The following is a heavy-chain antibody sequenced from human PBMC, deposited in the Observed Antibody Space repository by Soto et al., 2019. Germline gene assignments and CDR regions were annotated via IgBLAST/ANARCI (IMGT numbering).Heavy chain of an antibody. Sequence: ASVKVSCKASGYTFTGYYMHWVRQAPGQGLEWMGWINPNSGGTNYAQKFQGRVTMTRDTSISTAYMELSRLRSDDTAVYYCAREIAVAVKHFAYPGQRTLVTGSS. CDR3: AREIAVAVKHFAY. CDR1: GYTFTGYY. J-gene: IGHJ4*02. CDR2: INPNSGGT. V-gene: IGHV1-2*02. D-gene: IGHD6-19*01.